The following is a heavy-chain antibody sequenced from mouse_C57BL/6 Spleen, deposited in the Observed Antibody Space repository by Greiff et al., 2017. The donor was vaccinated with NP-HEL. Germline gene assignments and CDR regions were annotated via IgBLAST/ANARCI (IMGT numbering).Heavy chain of an antibody. V-gene: IGHV1-53*01. CDR2: INPSNGGT. J-gene: IGHJ2*01. CDR3: ARERGNYVDYFDY. D-gene: IGHD2-1*01. Sequence: QVQLQQPGTELVKPGASVKLSCKASGYTFTSYWMHWVKQRPGQGLEWIGNINPSNGGTNYNEKFKSKATVTVNKSSSTAYMQLSSRTSKDSAVDYCARERGNYVDYFDYWGQGTTLTVSS. CDR1: GYTFTSYW.